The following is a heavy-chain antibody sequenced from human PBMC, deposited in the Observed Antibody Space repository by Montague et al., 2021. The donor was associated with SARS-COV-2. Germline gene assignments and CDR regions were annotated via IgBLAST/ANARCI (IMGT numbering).Heavy chain of an antibody. CDR2: IYTSGST. J-gene: IGHJ5*02. D-gene: IGHD2-2*01. V-gene: IGHV4-4*07. CDR1: GGSISSYC. Sequence: SETLSLTCSVSGGSISSYCWSWIRQPAGKGLEWIGRIYTSGSTNFNPSLKSRVTMSVDTSKNQFSLKLSSVTAADTAVYYCARNVGVPLAPPYSWFDPWGQGTLVTVTS. CDR3: ARNVGVPLAPPYSWFDP.